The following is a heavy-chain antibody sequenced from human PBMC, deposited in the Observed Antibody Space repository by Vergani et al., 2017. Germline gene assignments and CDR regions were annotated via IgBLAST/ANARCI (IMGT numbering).Heavy chain of an antibody. J-gene: IGHJ5*02. Sequence: QVQLVECGGGVVQPGRSLRLSCAASGFTFNQYGMHWVRQAPGKGLEWVADTWYDGNNKQYAYSVKGRFTISRDNSKSTMYLQMNSLRDEDTGVYYCARDWRLLYHRFDPWGQGTLVTVSS. CDR3: ARDWRLLYHRFDP. D-gene: IGHD5-12*01. CDR2: TWYDGNNK. CDR1: GFTFNQYG. V-gene: IGHV3-33*01.